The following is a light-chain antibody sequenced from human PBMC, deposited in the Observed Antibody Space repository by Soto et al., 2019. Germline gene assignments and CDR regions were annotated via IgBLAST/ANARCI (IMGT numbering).Light chain of an antibody. Sequence: DIQMTQSPSSLSASVGDRVTFTCRASQGIANDLAWYQQKPTKAPKRLIYAASSLQSGVPSRFSGSGAGTEFTLTISSLQPEDFGTYYCLQHNIYPLSFGGGTTVEI. J-gene: IGKJ4*01. CDR2: AAS. V-gene: IGKV1-17*01. CDR1: QGIAND. CDR3: LQHNIYPLS.